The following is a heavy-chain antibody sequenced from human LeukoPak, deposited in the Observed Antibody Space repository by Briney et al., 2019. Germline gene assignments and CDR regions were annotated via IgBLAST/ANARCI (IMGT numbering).Heavy chain of an antibody. D-gene: IGHD3-9*01. Sequence: SETLSLTCTVSGRSISSYYWSWIRQPAGKGLEWIGRIYTSGSTNYNPSLKSRVTMSVDTSKNQFSLKLSSVTAADTAVYYCARGGWYDILTGYYRDAFDIWGQGTMVTVSS. CDR2: IYTSGST. CDR3: ARGGWYDILTGYYRDAFDI. V-gene: IGHV4-4*07. J-gene: IGHJ3*02. CDR1: GRSISSYY.